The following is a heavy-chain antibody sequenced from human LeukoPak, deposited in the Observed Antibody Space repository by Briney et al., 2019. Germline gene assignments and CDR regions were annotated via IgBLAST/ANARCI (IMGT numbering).Heavy chain of an antibody. Sequence: GGSLRLSCAASGFTFSSYAMSWVRQAPGKGLEWVSGISGSGGGTYYADSVKGRFTISRDNSKNTLYLQMNSLRPEDTAVYYCAKVLSKGGGYYLTDYWGQGTLVTVSS. J-gene: IGHJ4*02. CDR3: AKVLSKGGGYYLTDY. CDR1: GFTFSSYA. CDR2: ISGSGGGT. V-gene: IGHV3-23*01. D-gene: IGHD3-22*01.